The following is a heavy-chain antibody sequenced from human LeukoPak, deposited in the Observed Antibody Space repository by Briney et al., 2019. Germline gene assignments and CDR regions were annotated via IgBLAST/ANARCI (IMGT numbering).Heavy chain of an antibody. CDR1: GGSISSSGYH. V-gene: IGHV4-39*02. D-gene: IGHD2-2*02. J-gene: IGHJ3*02. CDR3: ARDSSSTSCYKCGAFDI. CDR2: IYSSGTT. Sequence: SETLSLTCTVSGGSISSSGYHWGWIRQPPGEGLEWIGNIYSSGTTYYSSSLKSRVTISVDTSKNQFSLNLSSVTAADTAVYYCARDSSSTSCYKCGAFDIWGQGTMVTVSS.